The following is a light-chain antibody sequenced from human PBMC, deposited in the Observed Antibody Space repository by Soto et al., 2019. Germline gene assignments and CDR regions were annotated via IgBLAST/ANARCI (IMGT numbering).Light chain of an antibody. CDR1: SSDVGGYNY. J-gene: IGLJ2*01. CDR2: EVD. V-gene: IGLV2-8*01. CDR3: SSYAGSSNFV. Sequence: QSALTQPPSASGSPGQSVTISCTGTSSDVGGYNYVSWYQQHPGKAPKLMIYEVDNRPSGAPDRFSGSKSGNTASLTVSGLQAEDEADYYCSSYAGSSNFVFGGGTKLTVL.